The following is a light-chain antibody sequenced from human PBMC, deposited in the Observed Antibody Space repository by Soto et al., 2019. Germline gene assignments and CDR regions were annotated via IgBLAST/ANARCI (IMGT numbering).Light chain of an antibody. CDR1: SSDVGGYNY. CDR3: SSYTSSSLRV. CDR2: EVR. J-gene: IGLJ1*01. V-gene: IGLV2-14*01. Sequence: QSVLTPPASVSGSPGQSITISCTGTSSDVGGYNYVSWYQHHPGNAPKLLIYEVRYRPSGVSDRFSGSKSANTASPPISGLQAEDEADYYCSSYTSSSLRVFGTAPNVTV.